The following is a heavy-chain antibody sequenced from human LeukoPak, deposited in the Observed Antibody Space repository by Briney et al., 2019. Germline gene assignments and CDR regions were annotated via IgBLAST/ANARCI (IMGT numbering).Heavy chain of an antibody. J-gene: IGHJ4*02. V-gene: IGHV3-43D*03. CDR2: ISWDGGST. CDR1: GFTFDDYA. D-gene: IGHD6-19*01. CDR3: AKDDSNGWYGEMRY. Sequence: GGSLRLSCAASGFTFDDYAMHWVRQALGKGLEWVSLISWDGGSTYYADSVKGRFTISRDNSKNSLYLQMNSLRAEDTALYYCAKDDSNGWYGEMRYWGQGTLVTVSS.